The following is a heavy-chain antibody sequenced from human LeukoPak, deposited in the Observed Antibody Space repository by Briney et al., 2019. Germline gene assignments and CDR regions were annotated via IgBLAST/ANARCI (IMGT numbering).Heavy chain of an antibody. D-gene: IGHD2/OR15-2a*01. Sequence: GGSLRLSCAASGFTFSDAWISWVRQSPGKGLEWVGRIKSKAAGGTTDYATPVKGRFSISRDDSKNTLYLQMNSLKPEDTAVYYCSTDYLGHYWGQGRVVTVSS. V-gene: IGHV3-15*01. J-gene: IGHJ4*02. CDR2: IKSKAAGGTT. CDR3: STDYLGHY. CDR1: GFTFSDAW.